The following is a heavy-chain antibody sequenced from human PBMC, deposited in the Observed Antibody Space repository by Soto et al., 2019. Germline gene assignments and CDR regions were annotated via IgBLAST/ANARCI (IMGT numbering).Heavy chain of an antibody. D-gene: IGHD1-26*01. CDR3: ARRGPVSGLAS. Sequence: EVQLVESGGGLVQPGGSLRLSCAASGFTFSSYWMHWVRQAPGKGLVWVSRINPDESSSTYADSVKGRFTISRDNAKNTLYLQMNSLRADDTAVYYCARRGPVSGLASWGQGTLVTVSS. CDR2: INPDESSS. CDR1: GFTFSSYW. J-gene: IGHJ5*01. V-gene: IGHV3-74*01.